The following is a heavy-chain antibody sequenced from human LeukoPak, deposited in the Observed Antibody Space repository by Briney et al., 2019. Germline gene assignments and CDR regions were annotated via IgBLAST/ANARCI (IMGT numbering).Heavy chain of an antibody. D-gene: IGHD6-19*01. V-gene: IGHV4-4*07. CDR1: GGSISSYY. Sequence: SETLSLTWTVSGGSISSYYWSWIRQPAGKGLEWIGRIYTSGSTNYNPALQSRVIMSVDTSKNQFSLELGSVTAADTAVYYCGRTSGPANYWGQGTLVTVSS. CDR2: IYTSGST. CDR3: GRTSGPANY. J-gene: IGHJ4*02.